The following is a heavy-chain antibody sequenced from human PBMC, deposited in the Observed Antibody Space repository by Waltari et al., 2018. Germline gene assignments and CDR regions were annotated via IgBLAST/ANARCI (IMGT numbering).Heavy chain of an antibody. J-gene: IGHJ5*02. CDR2: INPNSGGT. D-gene: IGHD3-3*02. CDR1: GYTFTGDY. CDR3: ARVPFLEWFSSWFDP. V-gene: IGHV1-2*06. Sequence: QVQLVQSGDEVKKPGASVKVSCRASGYTFTGDYMHWGRQAPGQGLEWMGRINPNSGGTNYAQKFQGRVTMTRDTSISTAYMELSRLRSDDTAVYYCARVPFLEWFSSWFDPWGQGTLVTVSS.